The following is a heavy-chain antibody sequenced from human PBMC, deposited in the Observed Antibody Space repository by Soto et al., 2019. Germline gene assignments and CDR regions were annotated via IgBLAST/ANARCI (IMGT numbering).Heavy chain of an antibody. J-gene: IGHJ6*03. D-gene: IGHD4-17*01. CDR3: ARAWYGDYDLSLSYYYYYMDV. CDR2: MNPNSGKT. V-gene: IGHV1-8*01. CDR1: GYTFTSYD. Sequence: ASVKVSCKASGYTFTSYDINWVRQATGQGLEWMGWMNPNSGKTGNAQKFKGRVPMTRNTSISTAYMELSSLRSEDTAVYYCARAWYGDYDLSLSYYYYYMDVWGKGTTVTVSS.